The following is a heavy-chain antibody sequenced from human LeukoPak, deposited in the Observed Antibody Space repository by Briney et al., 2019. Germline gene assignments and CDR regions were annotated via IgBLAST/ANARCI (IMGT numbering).Heavy chain of an antibody. J-gene: IGHJ4*02. V-gene: IGHV3-30-3*01. D-gene: IGHD4-23*01. CDR3: ASDYGGNWYYFDY. CDR1: GFTFNSYA. Sequence: GGSLRLSCAASGFTFNSYAMHRVRQAPGKGLEWVAVISYDGSNKYYADSVKGRFTISRDNSKNTLYLQMNSLRAEDTAVYYCASDYGGNWYYFDYWGQGTLVTVSS. CDR2: ISYDGSNK.